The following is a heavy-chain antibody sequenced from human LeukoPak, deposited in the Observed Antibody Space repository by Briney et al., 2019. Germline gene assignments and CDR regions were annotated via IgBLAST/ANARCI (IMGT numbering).Heavy chain of an antibody. CDR1: GGSISSNY. V-gene: IGHV4-59*01. CDR3: ASASDYGGNSQAFDI. Sequence: SETLSLTCTVSGGSISSNYWSWIRQPPGKGLEWIGYIYYSGSTNYNPSLKSRVTISVDTSKNQFSLKLSSVTAADTAVYYCASASDYGGNSQAFDIWGQGTMVTVSS. J-gene: IGHJ3*02. CDR2: IYYSGST. D-gene: IGHD4-23*01.